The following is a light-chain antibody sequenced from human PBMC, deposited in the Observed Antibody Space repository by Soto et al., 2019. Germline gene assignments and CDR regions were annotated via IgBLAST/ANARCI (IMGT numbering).Light chain of an antibody. CDR2: WAS. V-gene: IGKV4-1*01. CDR1: QSILYSSSNKNY. CDR3: QQYYSSSPLT. J-gene: IGKJ4*01. Sequence: DIVMTQSPDSLAVSLGERATINCKSSQSILYSSSNKNYLAWYQQKPGQPPKLLISWASTRESGVRDRFSGSGSGTDFTLTISSLQAEDVAVYYCQQYYSSSPLTFGGGTKVEIK.